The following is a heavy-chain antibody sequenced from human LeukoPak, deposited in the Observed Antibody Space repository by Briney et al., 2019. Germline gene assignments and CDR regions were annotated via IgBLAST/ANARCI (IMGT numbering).Heavy chain of an antibody. D-gene: IGHD6-19*01. CDR1: GFTFSSYW. Sequence: GGSLRLSCAASGFTFSSYWMSWVRQAPGKGLEWEANIKQDGSEKYYVDSVKGRFTISRDNAKNSLYLQMNSLRAEDTAVYYCATSQTSSGRYGNAFDIWRQRTVVTVST. V-gene: IGHV3-7*01. CDR2: IKQDGSEK. J-gene: IGHJ3*02. CDR3: ATSQTSSGRYGNAFDI.